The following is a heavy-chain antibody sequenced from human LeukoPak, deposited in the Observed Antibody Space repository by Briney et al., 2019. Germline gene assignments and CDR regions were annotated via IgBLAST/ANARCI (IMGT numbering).Heavy chain of an antibody. Sequence: PSETLSLTCTVSGGSISSFYWNWIRQSPGKGLEWIGCIYYSGSTNYNPSLKSRATTSLDTSKSHLSLRLNSVTAADTAVYYCARVANSGGMYFDYWGQGTLVTVSS. J-gene: IGHJ4*02. CDR2: IYYSGST. CDR1: GGSISSFY. CDR3: ARVANSGGMYFDY. V-gene: IGHV4-59*01. D-gene: IGHD2-15*01.